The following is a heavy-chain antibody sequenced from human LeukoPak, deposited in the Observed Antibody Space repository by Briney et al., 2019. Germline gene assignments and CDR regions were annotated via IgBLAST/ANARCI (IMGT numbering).Heavy chain of an antibody. J-gene: IGHJ6*02. Sequence: GGSLRLSCAASGFPFSSYWMSWVRQAPGKGLEWVANIKQDGSEKSYVDSVKGRFTISRDNTKNLMYLQMNSLRVEDTAVYYCARGSGHDRVYYYGMDLWGQGTPVTVSS. CDR3: ARGSGHDRVYYYGMDL. D-gene: IGHD3-10*01. CDR1: GFPFSSYW. V-gene: IGHV3-7*03. CDR2: IKQDGSEK.